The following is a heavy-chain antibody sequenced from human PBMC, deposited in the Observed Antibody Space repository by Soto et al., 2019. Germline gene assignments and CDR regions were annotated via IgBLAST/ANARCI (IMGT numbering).Heavy chain of an antibody. J-gene: IGHJ3*02. CDR2: ISSGSSAI. CDR1: GYSFSTYS. Sequence: PWRSLRLSCAVWGYSFSTYSTNRVRQAPGKGLEWVSYISSGSSAIYYADSVKGRFTISRDNAKNALYLQMTSLRAEDTAIYYCATYDYDNHGGSFDIWGQGTKVTVSS. V-gene: IGHV3-48*01. D-gene: IGHD4-17*01. CDR3: ATYDYDNHGGSFDI.